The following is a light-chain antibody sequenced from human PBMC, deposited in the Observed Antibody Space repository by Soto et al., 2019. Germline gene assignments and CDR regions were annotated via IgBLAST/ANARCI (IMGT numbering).Light chain of an antibody. J-gene: IGKJ5*01. CDR1: QRVSSN. Sequence: EIVMTQSTANLAVCPGERATLXCRASQRVSSNLAWCQHSTGKARRLLTGGASTRAPGSPARFSGSGSETEFTPTISSLQSEDFAVYYGQQRINWPITFGQGTRLEIK. CDR2: GAS. CDR3: QQRINWPIT. V-gene: IGKV3-15*01.